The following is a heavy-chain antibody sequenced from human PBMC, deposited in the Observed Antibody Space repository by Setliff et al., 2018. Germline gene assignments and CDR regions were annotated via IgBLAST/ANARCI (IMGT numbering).Heavy chain of an antibody. CDR1: GFIVSNNE. D-gene: IGHD2-15*01. Sequence: GGSLRLSCEVSGFIVSNNEMIWVRQAQGKGLEWVSKTHRDGITVYSDSVKGRFTISRDFATNSLHLQMTSLSAEDTAVYYCARRLPYFGMDVWGQGTTVTVSS. J-gene: IGHJ6*02. V-gene: IGHV3-48*03. CDR3: ARRLPYFGMDV. CDR2: THRDGITV.